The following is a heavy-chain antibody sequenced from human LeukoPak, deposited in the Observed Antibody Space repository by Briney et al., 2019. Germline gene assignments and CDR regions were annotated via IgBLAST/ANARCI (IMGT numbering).Heavy chain of an antibody. CDR2: IYYSGST. D-gene: IGHD3-10*01. V-gene: IGHV4-39*07. Sequence: SETLSLTCTVSGGSISSSSYYWGWIRQPPGKGLEWIGSIYYSGSTYYNPSLKSRVTISVDTSKNQFSLKLSSVTAADTAVYYCARTRYYYGSGSYYKDYYYYYMDVWGKGTTVTVSS. J-gene: IGHJ6*03. CDR3: ARTRYYYGSGSYYKDYYYYYMDV. CDR1: GGSISSSSYY.